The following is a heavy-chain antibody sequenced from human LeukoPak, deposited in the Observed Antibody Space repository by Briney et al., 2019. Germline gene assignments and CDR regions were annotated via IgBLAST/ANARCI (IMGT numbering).Heavy chain of an antibody. CDR2: INHSGST. CDR1: GGSFSGYY. J-gene: IGHJ4*02. Sequence: PSETLSLTCAVYGGSFSGYYWSWIRQPPGKGLEWIGEINHSGSTNYNPSLKSRVTISVDTSKNQFSLKLSSVTAADTAVYYCARDLVYGGQGTLVTVSS. CDR3: ARDLVY. V-gene: IGHV4-34*01. D-gene: IGHD1-26*01.